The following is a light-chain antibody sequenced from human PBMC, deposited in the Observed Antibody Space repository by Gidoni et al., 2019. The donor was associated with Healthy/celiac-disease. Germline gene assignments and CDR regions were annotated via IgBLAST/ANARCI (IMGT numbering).Light chain of an antibody. CDR2: GKN. Sequence: SSELTQDPAVSVALGQTVRITCQGDSLRRYYASWYQQKPGQAPVLVIYGKNNRPSGLPDRFSGSSSGNTASLTITGAQAEDEADYYCNSRDSSGNLYVFGTGTKITVL. V-gene: IGLV3-19*01. CDR3: NSRDSSGNLYV. J-gene: IGLJ1*01. CDR1: SLRRYY.